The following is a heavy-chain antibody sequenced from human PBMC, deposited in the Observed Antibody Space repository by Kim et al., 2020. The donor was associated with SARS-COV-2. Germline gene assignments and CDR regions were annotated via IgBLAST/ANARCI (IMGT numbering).Heavy chain of an antibody. V-gene: IGHV4-34*01. CDR1: GGSFSGYY. J-gene: IGHJ4*02. Sequence: SETLSLTCAVYGGSFSGYYWSWIRQPPGKGLEWIGEINHSGSTNYNPSLKSRVTISVDTSKNQFSLKLSSVTAADTAVYYCARDLRYSSPYSFDYWGQGTLVTVSS. CDR3: ARDLRYSSPYSFDY. D-gene: IGHD6-13*01. CDR2: INHSGST.